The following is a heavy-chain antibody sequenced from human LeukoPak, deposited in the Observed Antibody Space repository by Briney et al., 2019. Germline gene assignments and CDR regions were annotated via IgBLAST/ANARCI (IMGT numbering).Heavy chain of an antibody. D-gene: IGHD6-19*01. CDR2: INPSGGST. CDR1: GYTFTSYY. Sequence: GASVKVSCKASGYTFTSYYMHWVRQAPGQGLEWMGIINPSGGSTSYAQKFQGRVTMTRDMSTSTVYMELSSLRSEDTAVYYCAKAVAGTSFWFDPWGQGTLVTVSS. V-gene: IGHV1-46*01. CDR3: AKAVAGTSFWFDP. J-gene: IGHJ5*02.